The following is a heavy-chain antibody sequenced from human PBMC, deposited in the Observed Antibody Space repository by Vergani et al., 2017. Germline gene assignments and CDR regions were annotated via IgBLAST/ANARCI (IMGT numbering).Heavy chain of an antibody. Sequence: QVQLVESGGGVVQPGGSLRLSCAASGFTFSSYGMHWVRQAPGKGLEWVAFIRYDGSNKYYADSVKGRFTISRDNSKNTLYLQMNSLRAEDTAVYYCAKDYXKVAGHYYYYGMDVWAKGPRSPSP. D-gene: IGHD6-19*01. CDR1: GFTFSSYG. CDR2: IRYDGSNK. J-gene: IGHJ6*02. CDR3: AKDYXKVAGHYYYYGMDV. V-gene: IGHV3-30*02.